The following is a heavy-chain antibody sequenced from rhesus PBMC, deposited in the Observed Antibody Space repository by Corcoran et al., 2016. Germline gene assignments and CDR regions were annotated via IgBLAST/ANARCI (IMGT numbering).Heavy chain of an antibody. D-gene: IGHD1-38*01. CDR3: ARDHLKEYFDL. V-gene: IGHV4-122*02. J-gene: IGHJ2*01. CDR2: ITYVGST. Sequence: QVQLQESGPGLVKPSATLSLTCAISGGSIRSGYNYWSWIRPPPGKGLEWIGYITYVGSTTDNPSLKSRVTISRDTSKNQFSLKLTSVTAADTAVYYCARDHLKEYFDLWGPGTPITISS. CDR1: GGSIRSGYNY.